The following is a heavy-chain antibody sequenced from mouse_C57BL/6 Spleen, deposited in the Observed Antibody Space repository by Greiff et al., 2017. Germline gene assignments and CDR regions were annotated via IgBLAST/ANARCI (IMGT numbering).Heavy chain of an antibody. D-gene: IGHD4-1*01. V-gene: IGHV1-18*01. J-gene: IGHJ2*01. CDR2: INPNNGGT. CDR3: ARWRLGRYFGG. Sequence: EVQLQQSGPELVKPGASVKIPCKASGYTFTDYNMDWVKQSPGKSLEWIGDINPNNGGTIYNQKFKGKATLTVDKSSSTAYMELRSLTSEDTAVYYCARWRLGRYFGGWGQGITLTVSS. CDR1: GYTFTDYN.